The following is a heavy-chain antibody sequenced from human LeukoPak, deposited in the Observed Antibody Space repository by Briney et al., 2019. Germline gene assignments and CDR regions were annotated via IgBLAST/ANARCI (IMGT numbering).Heavy chain of an antibody. D-gene: IGHD2-8*01. Sequence: SETLSLTCTVSGGSISSSSYYWGWIRQPPGKGLEWIGSIYYSGSTYYNPSLKSRVTISVDTSKNQFSLKLSSVTAADTAVYYCARAPGYCTNGVCYTVYYYYGMDVWGQGTTVTVSS. CDR3: ARAPGYCTNGVCYTVYYYYGMDV. CDR1: GGSISSSSYY. V-gene: IGHV4-39*01. J-gene: IGHJ6*02. CDR2: IYYSGST.